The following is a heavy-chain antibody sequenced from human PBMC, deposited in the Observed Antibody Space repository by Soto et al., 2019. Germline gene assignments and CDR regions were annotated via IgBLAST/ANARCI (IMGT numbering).Heavy chain of an antibody. CDR3: VRGKGYYGFHDF. CDR2: VFYSGSY. Sequence: LSLTCSVSGGSIITDTYKWGWVRQSPGKGLEWLGSVFYSGSYSYNPSLKGRITFSVDTSKNQFSLMLTSVTAADTAVYYCVRGKGYYGFHDFWGQGALVTVSS. V-gene: IGHV4-39*01. D-gene: IGHD3-3*01. J-gene: IGHJ4*02. CDR1: GGSIITDTYK.